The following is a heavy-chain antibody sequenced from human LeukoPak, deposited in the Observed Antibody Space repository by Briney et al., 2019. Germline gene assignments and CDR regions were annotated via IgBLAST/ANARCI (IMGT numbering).Heavy chain of an antibody. CDR1: GFTFSSFS. CDR3: ASSPPVPLYGGLTRRYYYYMDV. D-gene: IGHD4-23*01. CDR2: ISSSSSYI. V-gene: IGHV3-21*01. Sequence: SGGSLRLSCAASGFTFSSFSMNWVRQAPGKGLEWVSSISSSSSYIYYADSVKGRFTIYRDNSKNTLYLQMNSLRAEDTAVYYCASSPPVPLYGGLTRRYYYYMDVWGKGTTVTVSS. J-gene: IGHJ6*03.